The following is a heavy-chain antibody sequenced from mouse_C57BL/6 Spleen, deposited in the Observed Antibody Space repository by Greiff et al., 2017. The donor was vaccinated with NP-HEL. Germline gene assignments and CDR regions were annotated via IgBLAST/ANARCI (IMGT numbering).Heavy chain of an antibody. CDR3: TSGYYYGSRIPAYFDV. CDR2: IDPETGGT. CDR1: GYTFTDYE. Sequence: VQLQQSGAELVRPGASVTLSCKASGYTFTDYEMHWVKQTPVHGLEWIGAIDPETGGTAYNQKFKGKAILTADKSSSTAYMELRSLTSEDSAVYYCTSGYYYGSRIPAYFDVWGTGTTVTVSS. V-gene: IGHV1-15*01. J-gene: IGHJ1*03. D-gene: IGHD1-1*01.